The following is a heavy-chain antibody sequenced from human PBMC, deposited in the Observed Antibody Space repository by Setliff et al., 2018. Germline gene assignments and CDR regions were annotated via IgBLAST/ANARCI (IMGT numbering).Heavy chain of an antibody. D-gene: IGHD2-15*01. J-gene: IGHJ5*01. V-gene: IGHV4-61*09. CDR1: GASISSGSHY. CDR3: VRDRYGRNSDGSGVYNWFDS. Sequence: SETLSLTCNVSGASISSGSHYWSWIRQSAGEKPTWIGHVYSTGSTNYNPSFESRVSISVDKSSNQFSLKMTSVTAADTAMYYCVRDRYGRNSDGSGVYNWFDSWGQGILVTVSS. CDR2: VYSTGST.